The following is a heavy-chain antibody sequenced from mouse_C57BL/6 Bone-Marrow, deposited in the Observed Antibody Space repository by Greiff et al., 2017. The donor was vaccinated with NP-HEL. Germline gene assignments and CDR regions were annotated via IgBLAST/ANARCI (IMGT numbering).Heavy chain of an antibody. CDR1: GFTFSSYS. V-gene: IGHV5-4*01. CDR3: ARTTVVVNYFDD. D-gene: IGHD1-1*01. Sequence: EVQLVESGGGLVKPGGSLKLSCAASGFTFSSYSMSWVRQTPEKRLEWVATISDGGSYTYYPDNVKGRFTISRDNAKNNLYLQMSHLKSEDTAMYYCARTTVVVNYFDDWGKGTTLTVAS. J-gene: IGHJ2*01. CDR2: ISDGGSYT.